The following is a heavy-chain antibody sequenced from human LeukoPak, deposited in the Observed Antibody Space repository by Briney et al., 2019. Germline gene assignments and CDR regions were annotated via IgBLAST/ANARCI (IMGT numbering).Heavy chain of an antibody. CDR2: IRGDESRK. V-gene: IGHV3-7*01. Sequence: GGSLRLSCTASDFSFSNYWMTWLRQAPGKGLEWVANIRGDESRKYYLDSVTGRFTISRDNAKNSLYLQMNSLRAEDTADYYCARDANFDILGQGTMVTVSS. J-gene: IGHJ3*02. CDR1: DFSFSNYW. CDR3: ARDANFDI.